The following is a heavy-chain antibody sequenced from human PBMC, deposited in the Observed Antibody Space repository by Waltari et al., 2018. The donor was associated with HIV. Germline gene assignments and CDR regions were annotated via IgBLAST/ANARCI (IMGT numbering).Heavy chain of an antibody. V-gene: IGHV4-34*01. J-gene: IGHJ4*02. CDR3: AREHPAGDGYNFDY. Sequence: QVQLQQWGAGLLKPSETLSLTCAVYGGSFSGYYWSWIRQPPGKGLEWIGEINHSGSTNYNPSLKSRVTISVDTSKNQFSLKLSSVTAADTAVYYCAREHPAGDGYNFDYWGQGTLVTVSS. D-gene: IGHD5-12*01. CDR2: INHSGST. CDR1: GGSFSGYY.